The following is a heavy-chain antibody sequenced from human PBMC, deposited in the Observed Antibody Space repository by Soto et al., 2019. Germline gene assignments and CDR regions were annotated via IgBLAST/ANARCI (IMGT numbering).Heavy chain of an antibody. CDR2: VSPPFRTS. J-gene: IGHJ6*04. CDR1: GVSFNNNG. D-gene: IGHD3-10*01. Sequence: QVQLVQSGAEVKNPGSSVKVSCKTSGVSFNNNGIGWVRQAPGHGLEWMGGVSPPFRTSNYARKFQGRISLTADASTGTVNMELSSLTSEDTAQYYCARVLYYGSGSHSPYGMDVWGKGTTVTVSS. CDR3: ARVLYYGSGSHSPYGMDV. V-gene: IGHV1-69*01.